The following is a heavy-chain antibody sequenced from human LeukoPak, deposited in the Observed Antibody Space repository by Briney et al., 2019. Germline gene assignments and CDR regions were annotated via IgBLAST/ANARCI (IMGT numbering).Heavy chain of an antibody. D-gene: IGHD2-21*02. J-gene: IGHJ4*02. CDR1: GFTFSSYS. CDR3: ARGRSWAGVVTAILSY. Sequence: GGSLRLSCAASGFTFSSYSMNWVRQAPGKGLEWVSYISSSSSTIYYADSVKGRFTISRDNAKNSLYLQMNSLRAEDTAVYYCARGRSWAGVVTAILSYWGQGTLVTVSS. V-gene: IGHV3-48*01. CDR2: ISSSSSTI.